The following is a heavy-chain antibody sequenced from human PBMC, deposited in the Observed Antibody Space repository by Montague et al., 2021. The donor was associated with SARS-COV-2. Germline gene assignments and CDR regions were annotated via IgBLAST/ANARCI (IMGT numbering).Heavy chain of an antibody. V-gene: IGHV4-59*08. D-gene: IGHD5-24*01. CDR1: GGSISSYY. CDR2: IYYGGST. CDR3: ARLRRPDGYSYWFGP. Sequence: SETLSLTCTVSGGSISSYYWRWTRQPPGTGLAWIGYIYYGGSTNYSPSFNVRVIMSVDTSTNQFSLRLTSVTAADTAVSYCARLRRPDGYSYWFGPWGQGTLVTVSS. J-gene: IGHJ5*02.